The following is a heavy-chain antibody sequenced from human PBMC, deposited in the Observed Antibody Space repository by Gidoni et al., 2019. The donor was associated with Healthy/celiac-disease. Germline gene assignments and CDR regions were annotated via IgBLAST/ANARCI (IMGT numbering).Heavy chain of an antibody. Sequence: EVQLVESGGGLVQHGRSLRLSCAASGFTFDDYAMHWVRQAPGKGLEWVSGISWNSGSIGYADSVKGRFTISRDNAKNSLYLQMNSLRAEDTALYYCASFGFDAFDIWGQGTMVTVSS. CDR2: ISWNSGSI. D-gene: IGHD3-10*01. CDR1: GFTFDDYA. V-gene: IGHV3-9*01. J-gene: IGHJ3*02. CDR3: ASFGFDAFDI.